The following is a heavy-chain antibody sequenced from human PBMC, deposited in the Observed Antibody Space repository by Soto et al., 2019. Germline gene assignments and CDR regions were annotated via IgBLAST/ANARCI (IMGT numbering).Heavy chain of an antibody. CDR2: TVFGSGNT. CDR1: GFTFTRST. J-gene: IGHJ6*02. CDR3: AAPYGGNSGDFYYGMAV. V-gene: IGHV1-58*01. Sequence: QMQLVQSGTEVKKPGTSVKVSCKASGFTFTRSTVQWVRQAPGQRLAWIGSTVFGSGNTNNAQKFQERVTITRDMSTSTAYRERSILRSEDAAVYYCAAPYGGNSGDFYYGMAVWGQGTTVTLSS. D-gene: IGHD4-17*01.